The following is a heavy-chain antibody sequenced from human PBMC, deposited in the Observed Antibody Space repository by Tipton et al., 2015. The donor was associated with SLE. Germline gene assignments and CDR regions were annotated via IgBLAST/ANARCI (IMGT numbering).Heavy chain of an antibody. Sequence: LRLSCTVSGGSISSHYWSWIRQPPGKGLEWIGYIYYSGSTNYNPSLKSRVTISVDTSKNQFSLKLSSVTAADTAVYYCARRSYFGFDYWGQGTLVTVSS. CDR1: GGSISSHY. CDR3: ARRSYFGFDY. CDR2: IYYSGST. V-gene: IGHV4-59*11. J-gene: IGHJ4*02. D-gene: IGHD1-26*01.